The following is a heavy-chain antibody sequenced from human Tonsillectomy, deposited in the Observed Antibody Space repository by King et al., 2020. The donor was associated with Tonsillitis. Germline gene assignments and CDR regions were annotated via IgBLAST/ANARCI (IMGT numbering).Heavy chain of an antibody. CDR1: GFTVSSNY. CDR3: ARRTVTTASDAFDI. CDR2: IYSGGST. J-gene: IGHJ3*02. V-gene: IGHV3-53*01. Sequence: VQLVESGGGLIQPGGSLRLSCAASGFTVSSNYMSWVRQAPGKGLEWVSVIYSGGSTYYAASVKGRFTISRDNSKNTLYLQMNSLRAEDTAVYYCARRTVTTASDAFDIWGQGTMVTVSS. D-gene: IGHD4-17*01.